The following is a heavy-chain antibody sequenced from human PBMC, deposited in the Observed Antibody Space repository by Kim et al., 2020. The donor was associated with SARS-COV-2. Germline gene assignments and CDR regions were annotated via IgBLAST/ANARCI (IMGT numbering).Heavy chain of an antibody. CDR2: IYWDDDK. D-gene: IGHD2-21*02. Sequence: SGPTLVNPTQTLTRTCTFSGFSLTTNGVGGGWIRQPPGKALEWLGIIYWDDDKRYSPSLKSRLTITKDTSKNQVVLTMTNMDPVDTATYYCAHFSGGDSGFDYWGQGTLVTVSS. J-gene: IGHJ4*02. CDR3: AHFSGGDSGFDY. CDR1: GFSLTTNGVG. V-gene: IGHV2-5*02.